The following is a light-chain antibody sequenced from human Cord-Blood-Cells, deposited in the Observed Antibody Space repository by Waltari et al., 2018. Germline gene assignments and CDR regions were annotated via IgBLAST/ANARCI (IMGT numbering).Light chain of an antibody. CDR2: DVS. CDR1: RSDVGGYNY. CDR3: SSYTSSSTRV. V-gene: IGLV2-14*03. Sequence: SALTQPASVSGSPGQSINIPCPGTRSDVGGYNYVSWYQQHPGKAPKLMIYDVSNRPSGVSNRFSGSKSGNTASLTISGLQAEDEADYYCSSYTSSSTRVFGGGTKLTVL. J-gene: IGLJ3*02.